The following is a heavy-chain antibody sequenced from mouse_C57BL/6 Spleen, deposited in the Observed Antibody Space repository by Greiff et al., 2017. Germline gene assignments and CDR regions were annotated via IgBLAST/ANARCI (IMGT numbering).Heavy chain of an antibody. CDR3: ARNYYKDYFDY. V-gene: IGHV1-82*01. Sequence: QVQLKQSGPELVKPGASVKISCKASGYAFSSSWMNWVKQRPGKGLEWIGRIYPGDGDTNYNGKFKGKATLTADKSSSTAYMQLSSLTSEDSAVYFCARNYYKDYFDYWGQGTTLTVSS. J-gene: IGHJ2*01. D-gene: IGHD1-1*01. CDR1: GYAFSSSW. CDR2: IYPGDGDT.